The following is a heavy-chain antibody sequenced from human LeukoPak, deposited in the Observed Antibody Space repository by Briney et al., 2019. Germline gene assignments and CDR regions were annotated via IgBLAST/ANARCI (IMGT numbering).Heavy chain of an antibody. J-gene: IGHJ4*02. CDR1: GFTFSSYS. V-gene: IGHV3-21*01. CDR3: ARAGSGSYYMRVDY. Sequence: GGSLRLSCAASGFTFSSYSMNWVRQAPGKGLEWVSSISSSSSYIYYADSVKGRFTISRDSAKNSLYLQMNSLRAEDTAVYYCARAGSGSYYMRVDYWGQGTLVTVSS. D-gene: IGHD3-10*01. CDR2: ISSSSSYI.